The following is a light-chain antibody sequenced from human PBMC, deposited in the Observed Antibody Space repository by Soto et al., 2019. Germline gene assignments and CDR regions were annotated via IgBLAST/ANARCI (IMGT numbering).Light chain of an antibody. J-gene: IGLJ2*01. CDR2: DVS. V-gene: IGLV2-14*01. CDR1: SND. Sequence: QSVLTQPASVSGSPGQSITISCTGTSNDVSWYQQHPGRAPKLMIYDVSNRPSGVSNRFSGSKSGNTASLTISGLQADDEAEYYCSSYADSRAIFGGGTKVTVL. CDR3: SSYADSRAI.